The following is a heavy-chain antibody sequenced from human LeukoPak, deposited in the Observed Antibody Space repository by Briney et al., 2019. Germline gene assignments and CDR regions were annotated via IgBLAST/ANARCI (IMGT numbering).Heavy chain of an antibody. CDR3: ARVPVREYYYDSSGYYRSEYYFDY. V-gene: IGHV1-69*06. Sequence: GASVKVSCKASGGTFSSYAISWVRQAPGQGLEWMGGIIPIFGTANYAQKFQGRVTITADKSTSTAYMELSSLRSEDTAVYYCARVPVREYYYDSSGYYRSEYYFDYWGQGTLVTVSS. CDR2: IIPIFGTA. CDR1: GGTFSSYA. J-gene: IGHJ4*02. D-gene: IGHD3-22*01.